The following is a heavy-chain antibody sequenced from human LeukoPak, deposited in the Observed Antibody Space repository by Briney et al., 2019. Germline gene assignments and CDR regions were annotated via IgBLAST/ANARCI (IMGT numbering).Heavy chain of an antibody. V-gene: IGHV3-23*01. Sequence: GGSLRLSCAASGFTFSSYAMSWVRHAPGKGLEWVSRISGNGGSTYFADSVKGRFTVSRDNSKNTLYLQMNSLRAEDRPVYYCAKGWLKTSLDGFGIWGGGTMVTVSS. D-gene: IGHD3-10*01. CDR3: AKGWLKTSLDGFGI. CDR2: ISGNGGST. J-gene: IGHJ3*02. CDR1: GFTFSSYA.